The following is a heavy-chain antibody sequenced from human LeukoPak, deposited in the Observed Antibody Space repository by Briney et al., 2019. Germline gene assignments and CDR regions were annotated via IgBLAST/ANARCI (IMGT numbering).Heavy chain of an antibody. CDR3: ASRHCSSTSCYTSWFDP. CDR2: INHSGST. J-gene: IGHJ5*02. Sequence: PSETLSLTCAVYGGSFSGYYWSWIRQPPGKGLEWIGEINHSGSTYYNPSLKSRVTISVDTSKNQFSLKLSSVTAADTAVYYCASRHCSSTSCYTSWFDPWGQGTLVTVSS. D-gene: IGHD2-2*02. CDR1: GGSFSGYY. V-gene: IGHV4-34*01.